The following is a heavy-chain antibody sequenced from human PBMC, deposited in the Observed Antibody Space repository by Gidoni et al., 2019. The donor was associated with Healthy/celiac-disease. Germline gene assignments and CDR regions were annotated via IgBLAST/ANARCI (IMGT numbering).Heavy chain of an antibody. CDR3: ARDPAARSTPLKGGPEGGYMDV. CDR2: ISAYNGNT. CDR1: GYTFTSYG. Sequence: QVQLVQSGAEVKKPGASVKVSCKASGYTFTSYGISWVRQAPGQGLEWMGWISAYNGNTNYAQKRQGRVTMTTDTSTSTAYMELRSLRSDDTAVYYCARDPAARSTPLKGGPEGGYMDVWGKGTTVTVSS. V-gene: IGHV1-18*04. J-gene: IGHJ6*03. D-gene: IGHD6-6*01.